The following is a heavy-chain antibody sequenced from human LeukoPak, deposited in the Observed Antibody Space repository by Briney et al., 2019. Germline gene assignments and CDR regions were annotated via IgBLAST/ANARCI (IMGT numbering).Heavy chain of an antibody. V-gene: IGHV1-2*02. CDR1: GYTFTGYY. CDR2: INPNSGGT. D-gene: IGHD3-10*01. J-gene: IGHJ4*02. Sequence: VASVKVSCKASGYTFTGYYMHWVRQAPGQGLEWMGWINPNSGGTNYAQKFQGRVTMTRDTSISTAYMELSRLRSDDTAVYFCARFFWFGDRTLDCWGQGALVTVSS. CDR3: ARFFWFGDRTLDC.